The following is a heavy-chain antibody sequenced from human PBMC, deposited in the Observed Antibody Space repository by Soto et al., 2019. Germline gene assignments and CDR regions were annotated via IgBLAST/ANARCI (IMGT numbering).Heavy chain of an antibody. Sequence: QVQLVESGGGVVQPGRSLRLSCAASGFTFSSYGMHWVRQAPGKGLEWVAVIWYDGSNKYYADSVKGRFTISRDNSKNTLYLQMNSLRAEDTAVYYCARDALQLWYTAVDYYGMDVWGQGTTFTVSS. CDR1: GFTFSSYG. V-gene: IGHV3-33*01. D-gene: IGHD5-18*01. CDR2: IWYDGSNK. J-gene: IGHJ6*02. CDR3: ARDALQLWYTAVDYYGMDV.